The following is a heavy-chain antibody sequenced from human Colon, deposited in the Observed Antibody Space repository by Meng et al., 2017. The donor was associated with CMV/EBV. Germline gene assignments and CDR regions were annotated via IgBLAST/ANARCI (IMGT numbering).Heavy chain of an antibody. Sequence: LAGAASGFTVSSYGMHWVSQAPGKGLEWVAVIWYDGSNKYYADSVKGRFTISRDNSKNTLYLQMNSLRAEDTAVYYCAKDRDGSLDYWGQGTLVTVSS. CDR3: AKDRDGSLDY. J-gene: IGHJ4*02. CDR2: IWYDGSNK. CDR1: GFTVSSYG. V-gene: IGHV3-33*06. D-gene: IGHD5-24*01.